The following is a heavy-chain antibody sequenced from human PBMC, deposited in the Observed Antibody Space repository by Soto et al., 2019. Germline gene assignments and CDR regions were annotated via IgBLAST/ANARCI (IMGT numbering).Heavy chain of an antibody. D-gene: IGHD2-15*01. CDR1: GYTFTGYY. V-gene: IGHV1-2*04. J-gene: IGHJ5*02. CDR2: INPNSGGT. CDR3: ARDARYCSGGSCYQYKWFDP. Sequence: AVKVSCKASGYTFTGYYMHWVRQAPGQGLEWMGWINPNSGGTNYAQKFQGWVTMTRDTSISTAYMELSRLRSDDTAVYYCARDARYCSGGSCYQYKWFDPWGQGTLVTVSS.